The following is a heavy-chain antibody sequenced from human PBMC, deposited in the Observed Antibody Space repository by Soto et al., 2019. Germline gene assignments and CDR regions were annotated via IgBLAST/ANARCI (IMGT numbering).Heavy chain of an antibody. CDR1: SGSINSYY. CDR2: IHSSGST. CDR3: AILTKPTAVTTAFRGGYGLDV. J-gene: IGHJ6*02. Sequence: DTMSLTCPFSSGSINSYYWYSIRPPAGKGLEWIGYIHSSGSTNYNPSLKSRVTISADTSRNQFSLKLTSVTAADTAVYYCAILTKPTAVTTAFRGGYGLDVWGQGTTVTVS. V-gene: IGHV4-59*01. D-gene: IGHD4-17*01.